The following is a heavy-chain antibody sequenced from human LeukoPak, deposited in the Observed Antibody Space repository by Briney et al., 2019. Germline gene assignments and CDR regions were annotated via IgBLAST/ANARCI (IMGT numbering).Heavy chain of an antibody. CDR3: ARVGATFDAFDI. V-gene: IGHV4-39*07. CDR1: GGSISSSTYY. J-gene: IGHJ3*02. Sequence: PSETLSLTCTVSGGSISSSTYYWGWARQPPGKGLDWIGSIFYIGSTQYTQYNPSLKSRVTISADTSKNQFSLKLRSVTAADTAVYYCARVGATFDAFDIWGQGTMVTVSS. D-gene: IGHD1-26*01. CDR2: IFYIGST.